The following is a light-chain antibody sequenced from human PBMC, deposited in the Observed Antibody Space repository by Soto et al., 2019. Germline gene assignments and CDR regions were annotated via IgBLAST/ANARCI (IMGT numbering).Light chain of an antibody. CDR3: SSYTSNRTMV. CDR1: SSDVGAYNY. CDR2: EVS. V-gene: IGLV2-14*01. Sequence: QSALTQPASVSGSPGQSITISCTGTSSDVGAYNYVSWYQQHPDKAPKLMIFEVSDRPSGVSNRFSGSNAGNTASLTISGLQAEDEADYYCSSYTSNRTMVFGRGTKLTVL. J-gene: IGLJ3*02.